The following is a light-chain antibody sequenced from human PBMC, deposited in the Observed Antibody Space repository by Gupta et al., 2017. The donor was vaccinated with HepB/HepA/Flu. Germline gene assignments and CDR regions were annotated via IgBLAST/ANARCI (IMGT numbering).Light chain of an antibody. CDR2: SND. Sequence: QFVLTQPPSESGPPGQRVTISCSGSTSNSGVNTLNWYRQGPGTAPKFLIFSNDQRPSGVPNRCSGSKAGTSGSLDISGLQSDDEGDYYCASWDDSRRGWVFGGGTKLTVL. CDR1: TSNSGVNT. CDR3: ASWDDSRRGWV. J-gene: IGLJ3*02. V-gene: IGLV1-44*01.